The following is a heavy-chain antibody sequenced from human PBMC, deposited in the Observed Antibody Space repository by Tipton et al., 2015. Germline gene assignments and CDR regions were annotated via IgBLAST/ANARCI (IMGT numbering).Heavy chain of an antibody. Sequence: GLVKPSQTLSLTCAISGDSVSSNTAAWHWIRQSPSRGLEWLGRTYYRSNWNNDYAVSVKSRITITPDTSKNQFTLHLNSVTPDDTAMYYCARDGSVSLSWSDPSCQGTLVTVSS. V-gene: IGHV6-1*01. CDR2: TYYRSNWNN. J-gene: IGHJ5*02. CDR1: GDSVSSNTAA. D-gene: IGHD3-10*01. CDR3: ARDGSVSLSWSDP.